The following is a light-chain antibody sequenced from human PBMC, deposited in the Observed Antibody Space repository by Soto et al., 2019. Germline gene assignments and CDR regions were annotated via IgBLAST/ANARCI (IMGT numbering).Light chain of an antibody. Sequence: EIVLTQSPGTLSLSPGERATLSCRASQSVSSSYLAWYQQKPGQAPRLLIYGASSRATGIPDRFSGSGSGTDFTLTISRLEPEDIAVYYCQQYGRSHPLTFGGGTKVEIK. CDR1: QSVSSSY. J-gene: IGKJ4*01. V-gene: IGKV3-20*01. CDR2: GAS. CDR3: QQYGRSHPLT.